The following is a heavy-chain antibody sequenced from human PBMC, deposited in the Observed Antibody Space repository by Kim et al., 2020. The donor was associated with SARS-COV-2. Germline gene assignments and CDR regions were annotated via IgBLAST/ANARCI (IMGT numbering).Heavy chain of an antibody. CDR3: AKDREIPLWFNYYYGMDV. J-gene: IGHJ6*02. D-gene: IGHD5-18*01. Sequence: KGRITRSRDNSKNHLYLQMNSLRAEDTAVYYCAKDREIPLWFNYYYGMDVWGQGTTVTVSS. V-gene: IGHV3-30*02.